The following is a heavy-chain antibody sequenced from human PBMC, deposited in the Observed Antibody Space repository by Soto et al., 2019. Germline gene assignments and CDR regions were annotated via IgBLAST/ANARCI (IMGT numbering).Heavy chain of an antibody. D-gene: IGHD3-3*01. V-gene: IGHV1-3*01. J-gene: IGHJ4*02. CDR3: ARSTYYDFWSGYYTLDY. CDR2: INAGNGNT. Sequence: ASVKVSCKASGYTFTSYAMHWVRQAPGQRLEWMGWINAGNGNTKYSQKFQGRVTITRDTSASTAYMELSSLRSEDTAVYYCARSTYYDFWSGYYTLDYWGQGTLVTVSS. CDR1: GYTFTSYA.